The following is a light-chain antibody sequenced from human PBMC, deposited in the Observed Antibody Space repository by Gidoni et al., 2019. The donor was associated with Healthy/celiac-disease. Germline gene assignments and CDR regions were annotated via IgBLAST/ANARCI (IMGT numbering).Light chain of an antibody. J-gene: IGKJ4*01. Sequence: EIVLTQSPATLSLSPGERATLSCRASQSVSSYLDWYQQKPGQDPRLLIYDASNRATGIPARFSGSGSGTDFTLTISSLEPEDFAVYYCQQRSNWPPFFGGGTKVEIK. V-gene: IGKV3-11*01. CDR2: DAS. CDR1: QSVSSY. CDR3: QQRSNWPPF.